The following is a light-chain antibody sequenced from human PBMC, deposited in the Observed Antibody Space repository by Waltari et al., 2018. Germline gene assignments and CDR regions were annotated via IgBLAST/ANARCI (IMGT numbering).Light chain of an antibody. CDR3: HQTYSVPPT. J-gene: IGKJ4*01. Sequence: DIQMTQSPSSLSASVGDRVTIPCRASHSVTTNLDWYQQQPGKAAKVLISAASSLQSGVPSRFSGSGSGTEFTITISSLQPEDVATYYCHQTYSVPPTFGGGTKVEIK. CDR1: HSVTTN. V-gene: IGKV1-39*01. CDR2: AAS.